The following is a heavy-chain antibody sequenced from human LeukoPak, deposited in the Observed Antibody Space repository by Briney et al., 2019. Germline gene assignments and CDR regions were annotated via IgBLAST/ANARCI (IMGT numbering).Heavy chain of an antibody. CDR2: INHSGST. CDR3: ASEMATISGPGY. D-gene: IGHD5-24*01. Sequence: SETLSLTCAVYGGSFSGYYWSWIRQPPGKGLEWIGEINHSGSTNYNPSLKCRVTISVDTSKNQFSLKLSSVTAADTAVYYCASEMATISGPGYWGQGTLVTVSS. J-gene: IGHJ4*02. V-gene: IGHV4-34*01. CDR1: GGSFSGYY.